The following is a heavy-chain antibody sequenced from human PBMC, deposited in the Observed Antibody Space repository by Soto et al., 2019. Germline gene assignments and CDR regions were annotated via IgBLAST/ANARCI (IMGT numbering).Heavy chain of an antibody. Sequence: ASVKVSCKASGYTFTAYSIHWVRQAPGQGLEWMGWINPKNGDTNTAQKFQGRVTMTRDTSITTADMELTSLRADDTAVYYCARAAVTGTAGLDFWGQGTQVTVSS. J-gene: IGHJ4*02. CDR1: GYTFTAYS. D-gene: IGHD6-19*01. V-gene: IGHV1-2*02. CDR2: INPKNGDT. CDR3: ARAAVTGTAGLDF.